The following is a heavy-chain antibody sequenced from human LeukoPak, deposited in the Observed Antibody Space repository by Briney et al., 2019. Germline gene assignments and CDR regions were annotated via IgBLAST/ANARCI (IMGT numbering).Heavy chain of an antibody. CDR2: FYYSGST. D-gene: IGHD2-2*01. V-gene: IGHV4-31*03. CDR1: GGSISSGGYY. J-gene: IGHJ4*02. CDR3: ARFLRSCSSTSCYARVFDY. Sequence: SQTLSLTCTVSGGSISSGGYYWSWIRQHPGKGLEWIGYFYYSGSTYYNPSLKSRVTISVDTSKNQFSLKLSSVTAADTAVYYCARFLRSCSSTSCYARVFDYWGQGTLVTVSS.